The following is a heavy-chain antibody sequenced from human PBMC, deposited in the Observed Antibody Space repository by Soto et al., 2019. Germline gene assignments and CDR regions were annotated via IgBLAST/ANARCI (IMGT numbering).Heavy chain of an antibody. V-gene: IGHV4-59*01. CDR2: IYYSGST. J-gene: IGHJ4*02. Sequence: LSLTCAVYGGSFSGYYWSWIRQPPGKGLESIGYIYYSGSTNYNPSLKSRVTISVDTSKNQFSLKLSSVTAADTAVYYCARVGCSGGSCYSFFDYWGQGTLVTVSS. CDR3: ARVGCSGGSCYSFFDY. D-gene: IGHD2-15*01. CDR1: GGSFSGYY.